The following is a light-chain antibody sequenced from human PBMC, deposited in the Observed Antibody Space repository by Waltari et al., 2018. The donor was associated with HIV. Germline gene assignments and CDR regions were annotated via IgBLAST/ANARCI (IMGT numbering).Light chain of an antibody. CDR3: QVWDSSTRV. CDR1: NIGSKN. CDR2: RDS. V-gene: IGLV3-9*01. J-gene: IGLJ3*02. Sequence: SYELTQPLSVSVALGPTARLTCGGNNIGSKNVHWYQQKPGQAPVLVIYRDSNRPSGIPERFSGSNSGNTATLTISRAQAGDEADYYCQVWDSSTRVFGGGTKLTVL.